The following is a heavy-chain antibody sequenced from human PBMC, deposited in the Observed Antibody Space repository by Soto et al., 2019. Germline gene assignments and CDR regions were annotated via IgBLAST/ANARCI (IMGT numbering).Heavy chain of an antibody. D-gene: IGHD5-12*01. V-gene: IGHV1-8*01. CDR2: MNPNSGNT. CDR1: GYTFTSYD. CDR3: ARTRREWLRFGY. J-gene: IGHJ4*02. Sequence: QVQLVQSGAEVKKPGASVKVSCKASGYTFTSYDINWVRQATGQGLEWMGWMNPNSGNTGYAQKFQGRVTMPRNTSISTAYMALSSLRSEDTAVYYCARTRREWLRFGYWGQGTLVTVSS.